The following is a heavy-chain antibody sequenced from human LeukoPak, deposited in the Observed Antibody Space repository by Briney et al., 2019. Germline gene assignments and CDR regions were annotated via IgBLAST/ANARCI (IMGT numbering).Heavy chain of an antibody. V-gene: IGHV5-51*01. CDR2: IYPGDSDT. CDR1: GYSFTSYW. CDR3: ARRRYCSSTSCPLDY. J-gene: IGHJ4*02. D-gene: IGHD2-2*01. Sequence: GESLKISCKGSGYSFTSYWIGWVRQMPGKGLEWMGIIYPGDSDTRYSPSFQGHVTISADKSISTAYLQWSSLKASDTAMYYCARRRYCSSTSCPLDYWGQGTLVTVSS.